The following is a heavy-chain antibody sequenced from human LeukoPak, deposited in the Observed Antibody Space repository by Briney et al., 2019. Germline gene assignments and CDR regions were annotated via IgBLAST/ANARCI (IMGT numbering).Heavy chain of an antibody. CDR3: ARAYYSSSWSDY. CDR1: GFTFSSYW. CDR2: INSDGSST. Sequence: PGGSLRLSCAASGFTFSSYWMHWVRQAPGKGLEWVSRINSDGSSTSYADSVKGRFTISRDNAKNTLYLQMNSLRAEDTAVYYCARAYYSSSWSDYWGQGTLVTVSS. V-gene: IGHV3-74*01. J-gene: IGHJ4*02. D-gene: IGHD6-13*01.